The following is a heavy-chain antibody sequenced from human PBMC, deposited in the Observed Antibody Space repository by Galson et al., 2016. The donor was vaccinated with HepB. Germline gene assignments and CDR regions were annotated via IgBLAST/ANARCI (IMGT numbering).Heavy chain of an antibody. CDR3: VHRTPVTAVDY. D-gene: IGHD4-17*01. CDR1: GFSLTTDIMT. CDR2: INGNDDK. J-gene: IGHJ4*02. Sequence: PALVKPPQTLTLTCTFSGFSLTTDIMTVGWVRQPPGKAPEWLAFINGNDDKGPNPSLPSVRSRLTITKDTSKNHVVLTMANVDPVDTATYFCVHRTPVTAVDYWGQGILVSVSS. V-gene: IGHV2-5*01.